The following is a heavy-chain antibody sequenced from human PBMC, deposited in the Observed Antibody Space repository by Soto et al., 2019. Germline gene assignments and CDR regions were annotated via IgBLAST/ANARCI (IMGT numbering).Heavy chain of an antibody. J-gene: IGHJ4*02. D-gene: IGHD3-16*01. V-gene: IGHV4-61*01. CDR2: IYYSGST. CDR3: AREGAEMAAFDY. Sequence: SETLSLTCTVSGGSVSSGRVYWSWIRQSPGKGLEWIGNIYYSGSTNYNPSLKSRVTISVDTSKNQFSLKLSSVTAADTAVYYCAREGAEMAAFDYWGQGTLVTVSS. CDR1: GGSVSSGRVY.